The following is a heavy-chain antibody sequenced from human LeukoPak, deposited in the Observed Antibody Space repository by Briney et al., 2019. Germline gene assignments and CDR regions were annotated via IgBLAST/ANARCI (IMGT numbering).Heavy chain of an antibody. CDR1: GFTFSDYY. CDR2: ISSSGSTI. Sequence: GGSLRLSCAASGFTFSDYYMSWIRQAPGKGLEWVSYISSSGSTIYYADSVKGRFTISRDNSKNTLYLQMNSLRAEDTAVYYCARGNTMIVGPGAFDIWGQGTMVTVSS. V-gene: IGHV3-11*04. J-gene: IGHJ3*02. D-gene: IGHD3-22*01. CDR3: ARGNTMIVGPGAFDI.